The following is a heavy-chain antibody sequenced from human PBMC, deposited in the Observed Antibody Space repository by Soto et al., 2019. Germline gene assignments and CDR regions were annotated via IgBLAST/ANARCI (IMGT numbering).Heavy chain of an antibody. Sequence: KPSETLSLTCAVSGVSINNNNWWNWVRQPPGKGLDWIGEIYPDGTTHYSPSLRSRVTMSVDKSKNQFFLRLRSVTAADTAVYYCASGYSSKWYYFDYWGQGVQVTVSS. V-gene: IGHV4-4*02. D-gene: IGHD6-13*01. CDR3: ASGYSSKWYYFDY. J-gene: IGHJ4*02. CDR1: GVSINNNNW. CDR2: IYPDGTT.